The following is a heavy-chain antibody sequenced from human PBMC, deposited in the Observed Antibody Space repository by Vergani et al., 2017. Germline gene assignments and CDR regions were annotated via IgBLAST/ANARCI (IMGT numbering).Heavy chain of an antibody. J-gene: IGHJ4*02. Sequence: QVQLVESGGGVVQPGRSLRLSCAASGFTFSSYGMHWVRQAPGKGLEWVAVIWYDGSNKYYADSVKGRFTISRDNSKNTLYLQMNSLRAEDTAVYYCARDEPQGSGYYFGYWGQRTLVTVSS. CDR1: GFTFSSYG. CDR3: ARDEPQGSGYYFGY. CDR2: IWYDGSNK. V-gene: IGHV3-33*01. D-gene: IGHD3-3*01.